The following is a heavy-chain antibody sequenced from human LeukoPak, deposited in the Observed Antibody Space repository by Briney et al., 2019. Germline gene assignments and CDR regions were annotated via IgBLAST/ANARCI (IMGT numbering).Heavy chain of an antibody. J-gene: IGHJ4*02. CDR1: GGSISSGGCY. Sequence: SETLSLTCTVSGGSISSGGCYWSWIRQHPGKGLEWIGYIYYSGSTYYNPSLKSRVTISVDTSKNQFSLKLSSVTAADTAVYYCAREGSYSETLGIDYWGQGTLVTVSS. CDR2: IYYSGST. D-gene: IGHD1-26*01. CDR3: AREGSYSETLGIDY. V-gene: IGHV4-31*03.